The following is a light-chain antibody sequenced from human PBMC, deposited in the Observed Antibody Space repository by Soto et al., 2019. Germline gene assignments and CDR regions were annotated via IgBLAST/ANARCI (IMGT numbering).Light chain of an antibody. J-gene: IGKJ1*01. CDR3: QQYDSSWT. V-gene: IGKV3-20*01. CDR2: GVS. Sequence: EIGLTQSPGTLSLSPGERATLSCRAIQSVPSNFLAWYQQKPGQAPILLIYGVSRRATGSPDRFSGSGSGTDFTLTISRLETEDFAVYYCQQYDSSWTFGQGTKVDSK. CDR1: QSVPSNF.